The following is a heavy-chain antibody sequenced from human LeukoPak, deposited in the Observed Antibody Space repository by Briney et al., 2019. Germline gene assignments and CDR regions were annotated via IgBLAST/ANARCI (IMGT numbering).Heavy chain of an antibody. V-gene: IGHV1-8*01. CDR3: ARAPRSSSWYDY. J-gene: IGHJ4*02. CDR1: GYTFTSYD. Sequence: ASVKVSCKASGYTFTSYDINWVRQATGQGLGWMGWMNPNSGNTGYAQEFQGRVTMTRNTSISTAYMELRSLRSDDTAVYYCARAPRSSSWYDYWGQGTLVTVSS. CDR2: MNPNSGNT. D-gene: IGHD6-13*01.